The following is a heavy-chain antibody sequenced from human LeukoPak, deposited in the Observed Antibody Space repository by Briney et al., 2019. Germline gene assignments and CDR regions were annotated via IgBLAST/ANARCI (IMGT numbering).Heavy chain of an antibody. CDR2: ITGDGGTT. V-gene: IGHV3-43*02. CDR3: YRTGNFDH. D-gene: IGHD1-14*01. CDR1: GFTFDDYA. J-gene: IGHJ4*02. Sequence: GGSLRLSCAASGFTFDDYAMHWVRQAPGKGLEWVSLITGDGGTTYYADSVKGRFTISRDNSNNSLYLQMNRLSSEDTDLYYCYRTGNFDHWGQGTPVTVSS.